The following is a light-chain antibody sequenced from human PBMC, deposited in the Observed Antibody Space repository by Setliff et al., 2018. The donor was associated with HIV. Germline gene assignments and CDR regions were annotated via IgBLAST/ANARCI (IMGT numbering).Light chain of an antibody. CDR1: SGDVGAYNY. CDR3: CSYARGSTYV. J-gene: IGLJ1*01. Sequence: QSALTQPASVSGSPGQSITISCTGTSGDVGAYNYVSWYQQSPGKAPELVIFDVTKRPSGVSNRFSGSKSGNTAALTISGLRTEDEGDYYCCSYARGSTYVFGTGTKVTV. CDR2: DVT. V-gene: IGLV2-23*02.